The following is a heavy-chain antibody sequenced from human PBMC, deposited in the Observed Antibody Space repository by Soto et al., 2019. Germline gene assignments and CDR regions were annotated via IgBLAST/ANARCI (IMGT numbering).Heavy chain of an antibody. V-gene: IGHV3-7*01. CDR1: GFTFSKYW. J-gene: IGHJ4*02. D-gene: IGHD2-15*01. CDR2: VNQDGSEK. CDR3: AKEVERRFDFQY. Sequence: PGGSLRLSCAASGFTFSKYWMSWVRQAPGKGLEWVANVNQDGSEKYYVDSVQGRFTISRDNANNSLYLQMHSLRAEDTAVYYCAKEVERRFDFQYWGQGTLVTVSS.